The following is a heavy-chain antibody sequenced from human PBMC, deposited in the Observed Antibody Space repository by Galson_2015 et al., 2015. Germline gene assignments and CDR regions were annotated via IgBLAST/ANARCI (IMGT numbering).Heavy chain of an antibody. Sequence: SLRLSCAASGFTFSDYYMSWIRQAPGKGLEWVSYISSSSSYTNYADSVKGRFTISRDNAKNSLYLQMNSLRAEDTAVYYCTSIRGIRFLEWLRIDAFDIWGQGTMVTVSS. CDR1: GFTFSDYY. D-gene: IGHD3-3*01. CDR2: ISSSSSYT. J-gene: IGHJ3*02. CDR3: TSIRGIRFLEWLRIDAFDI. V-gene: IGHV3-11*03.